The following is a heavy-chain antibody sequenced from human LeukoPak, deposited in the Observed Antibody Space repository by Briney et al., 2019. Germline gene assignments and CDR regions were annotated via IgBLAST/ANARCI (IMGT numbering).Heavy chain of an antibody. CDR3: ARVVVIIKTPSLYYFDY. CDR1: GYTFTSYD. Sequence: ASVSLSCKASGYTFTSYDINWVPQAPGQGLEWMGWMNPNSGNTGYAQKFQGRVTMTRNTSISTAYMELSSLSSEDTAVYYCARVVVIIKTPSLYYFDYWGHGTLVTVSS. V-gene: IGHV1-8*01. CDR2: MNPNSGNT. J-gene: IGHJ4*01. D-gene: IGHD3-22*01.